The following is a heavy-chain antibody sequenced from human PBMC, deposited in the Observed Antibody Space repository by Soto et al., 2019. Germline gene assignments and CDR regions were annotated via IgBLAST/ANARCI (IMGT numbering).Heavy chain of an antibody. CDR3: VKGGPIGVSGDDY. CDR1: GFTFSSYA. D-gene: IGHD6-19*01. CDR2: ILGGSGKT. V-gene: IGHV3-23*01. Sequence: EVQLLESGGGLVQPGGSLRLSCAASGFTFSSYAMTWVRQAPGKGLEWVSLILGGSGKTYYADSVKGRFTISRDNSKNTLYLQMTSLRAEDSAVYYCVKGGPIGVSGDDYWGQGTLVTVSS. J-gene: IGHJ4*02.